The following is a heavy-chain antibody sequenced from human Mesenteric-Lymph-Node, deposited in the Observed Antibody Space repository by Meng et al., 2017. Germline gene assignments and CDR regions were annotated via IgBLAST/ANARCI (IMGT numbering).Heavy chain of an antibody. Sequence: VQLRQWRAGPLKPSETLSLTCSVYGGSVSGYYWSWIRQPPGKGLEWIGEINHSGSTNYTPSLKSRVTISVDTSKNQFSLKLSSVTAADTAVYYCASGRKYCSSTSCYGQFDYWGQGTLVTVSS. J-gene: IGHJ4*02. CDR2: INHSGST. V-gene: IGHV4-34*01. CDR3: ASGRKYCSSTSCYGQFDY. D-gene: IGHD2-2*01. CDR1: GGSVSGYY.